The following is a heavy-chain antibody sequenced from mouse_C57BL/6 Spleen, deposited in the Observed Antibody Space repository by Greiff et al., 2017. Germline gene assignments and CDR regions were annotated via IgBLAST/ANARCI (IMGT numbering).Heavy chain of an antibody. V-gene: IGHV1-80*01. J-gene: IGHJ3*01. CDR3: AKSCYGNAFAY. Sequence: VQLQQSGAELVKPGASVKISCKASGYAFSSYWMNWVKQRPGQGLEWIGQIYPGDGDTNYHGQFKGKATLTADKSSSTAYMQLSSLTSEDSAVYFCAKSCYGNAFAYWGQGTLVTVSA. CDR1: GYAFSSYW. CDR2: IYPGDGDT. D-gene: IGHD2-1*01.